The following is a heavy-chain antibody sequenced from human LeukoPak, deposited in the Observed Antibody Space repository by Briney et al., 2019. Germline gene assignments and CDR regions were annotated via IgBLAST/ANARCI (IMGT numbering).Heavy chain of an antibody. CDR1: GGSFSGYY. D-gene: IGHD3-3*01. Sequence: PSETLSLTCAVYGGSFSGYYWSWIRQPPGKGLEWIGEINHSGSTNYNPPLKSRVTISVDTSKNQFSLKLSSVTAADTAVYYCARAEWFPPRDYYYGMDVWGQGTTVTVSS. V-gene: IGHV4-34*01. CDR2: INHSGST. J-gene: IGHJ6*02. CDR3: ARAEWFPPRDYYYGMDV.